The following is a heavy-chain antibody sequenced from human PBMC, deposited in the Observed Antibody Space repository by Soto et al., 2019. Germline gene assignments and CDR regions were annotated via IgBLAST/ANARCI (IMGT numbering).Heavy chain of an antibody. CDR2: ISSTGGST. J-gene: IGHJ4*02. CDR1: GFTFSSYS. CDR3: AKDRLAGNFDY. Sequence: PGGSLRLSCAASGFTFSSYSMNWVRQAPGKGLEWVAYISSTGGSTYYADSVKGRFTISRDNSKNTLYLQMNGLRVEDTAVYYCAKDRLAGNFDYWGQGTQVTVSS. V-gene: IGHV3-23*01.